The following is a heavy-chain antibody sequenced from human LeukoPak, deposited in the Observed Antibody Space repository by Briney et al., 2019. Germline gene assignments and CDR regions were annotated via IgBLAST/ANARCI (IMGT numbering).Heavy chain of an antibody. D-gene: IGHD6-19*01. CDR3: ARVSGSVAGANN. J-gene: IGHJ4*02. V-gene: IGHV3-7*01. CDR1: GFTFSAYW. CDR2: INQDGTDK. Sequence: GGSLGLSCAASGFTFSAYWMFWVRQAPGKGLEWVSKINQDGTDKNYADSVRGRFTISRDNAKNSLYLQMSSLRAEDTALYYCARVSGSVAGANNWGEGTLVTVSS.